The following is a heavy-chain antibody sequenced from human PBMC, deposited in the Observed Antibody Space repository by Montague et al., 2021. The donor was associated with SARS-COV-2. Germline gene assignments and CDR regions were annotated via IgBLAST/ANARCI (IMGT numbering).Heavy chain of an antibody. Sequence: SETLSLTCTVSFGSISTYYWSWIRQPPGKGLEWIGFIFYNGSTKYNPSLKRRVSISLDKSKNQFSLKLSSVTAADTAVYYCARQDAWAYCGDECYRGWFDSWGQGTLVTASS. CDR3: ARQDAWAYCGDECYRGWFDS. J-gene: IGHJ5*01. D-gene: IGHD2-21*01. CDR1: FGSISTYY. CDR2: IFYNGST. V-gene: IGHV4-59*01.